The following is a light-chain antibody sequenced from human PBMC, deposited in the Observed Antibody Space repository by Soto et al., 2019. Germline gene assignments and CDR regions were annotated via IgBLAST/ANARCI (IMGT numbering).Light chain of an antibody. CDR1: QSVSNNY. J-gene: IGKJ1*01. V-gene: IGKV3-20*01. CDR2: GAS. Sequence: EIVLTQSPGTLSLSPGERATLSCRASQSVSNNYLAWYQQKPGQAPRLLIYGASNKGTGISDRFSGSGSGTDFTLTISRLGPEDFAVYYCQQYGSSGTFGQGTKVEIK. CDR3: QQYGSSGT.